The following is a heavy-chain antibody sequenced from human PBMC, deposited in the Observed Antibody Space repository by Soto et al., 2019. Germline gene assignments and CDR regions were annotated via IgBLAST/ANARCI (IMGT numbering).Heavy chain of an antibody. CDR2: ISAYNDNI. J-gene: IGHJ4*02. Sequence: GASVKVSCKTSGYTFTSYGITWVRQAPGQGLEWMGWISAYNDNINYAQKLQGRVTMTTDTSTSTAYMELRSLRSDDTAVFYCAGHDFWSGYSDYWGQGTLVTVSS. CDR3: AGHDFWSGYSDY. D-gene: IGHD3-3*01. V-gene: IGHV1-18*01. CDR1: GYTFTSYG.